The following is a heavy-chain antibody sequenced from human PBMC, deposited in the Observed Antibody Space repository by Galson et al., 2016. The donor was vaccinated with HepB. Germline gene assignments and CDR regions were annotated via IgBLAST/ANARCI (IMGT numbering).Heavy chain of an antibody. CDR1: GGSISSSNW. CDR2: IYHSGST. Sequence: SETLSLTCAVSGGSISSSNWWSWVRQPPGKGLEWIGEIYHSGSTNYNPSLRSRVTISVDKSTNQFSLKLSSVTAADTAVYYCARVGPPVRLVDYWGQGTLVTVSS. J-gene: IGHJ4*02. CDR3: ARVGPPVRLVDY. D-gene: IGHD3-22*01. V-gene: IGHV4-4*02.